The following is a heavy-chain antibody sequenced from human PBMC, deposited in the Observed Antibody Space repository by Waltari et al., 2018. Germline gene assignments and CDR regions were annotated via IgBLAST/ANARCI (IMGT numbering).Heavy chain of an antibody. J-gene: IGHJ6*03. CDR2: IYTSGST. D-gene: IGHD1-26*01. CDR3: ARDLGGSYSDYYYYMDV. Sequence: QVQLQESGPGLVKPSETLSLTCTVSGGPISSYYWSWLRQPAGKGLEWIGRIYTSGSTNYNPSLKSRVTMSVDTSKNQFSLKLSSVTAADTAVYYCARDLGGSYSDYYYYMDVWGKGTTVTVSS. V-gene: IGHV4-4*07. CDR1: GGPISSYY.